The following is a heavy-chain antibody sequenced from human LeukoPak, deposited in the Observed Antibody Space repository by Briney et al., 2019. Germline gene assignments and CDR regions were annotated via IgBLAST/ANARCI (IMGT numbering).Heavy chain of an antibody. CDR1: AYSLSSGYY. V-gene: IGHV4-38-2*01. J-gene: IGHJ4*02. Sequence: SETLSLTCAVSAYSLSSGYYWGWIRQPPGKGLEWIGSIYHSGSTYYNPSLKSRVTISVDTSKNQFSLKLSSVTAADAAVYYCARVGDQWLPQYFFDYWGQGTLVAVSS. CDR2: IYHSGST. CDR3: ARVGDQWLPQYFFDY. D-gene: IGHD6-19*01.